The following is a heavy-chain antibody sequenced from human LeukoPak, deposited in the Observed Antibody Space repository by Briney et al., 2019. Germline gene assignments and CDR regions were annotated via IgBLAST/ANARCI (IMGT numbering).Heavy chain of an antibody. V-gene: IGHV3-11*01. D-gene: IGHD1-26*01. CDR3: AKDPSGSYYFDY. CDR2: ISSSGSTI. J-gene: IGHJ4*02. Sequence: NPGGSLRLSCAASGFTFSDYYMSWIRQAPGKELEWVSYISSSGSTIYYADSVKGRFTISRDNAKNSLYLQMNSLRAEDTAVYYCAKDPSGSYYFDYWGQGTLVTVSS. CDR1: GFTFSDYY.